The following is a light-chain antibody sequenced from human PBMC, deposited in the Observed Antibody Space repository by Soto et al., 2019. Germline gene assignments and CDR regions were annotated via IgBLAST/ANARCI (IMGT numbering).Light chain of an antibody. J-gene: IGLJ2*01. V-gene: IGLV2-8*01. CDR1: SSDIDNYNY. CDR2: EVS. Sequence: QSVLTQPPSASGSPGQSVTISCTGTSSDIDNYNYISWYQHRPGKAPRLIIFEVSERPSGVPDRFSGSLSGTTASLTVSGLQADDEADYYCSAYAGFDNFVVFGGGTKRTVL. CDR3: SAYAGFDNFVV.